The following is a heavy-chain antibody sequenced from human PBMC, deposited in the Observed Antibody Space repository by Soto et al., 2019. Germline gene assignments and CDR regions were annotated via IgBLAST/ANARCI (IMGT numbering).Heavy chain of an antibody. CDR2: ILYSGTT. CDR1: GGSISSGDYY. J-gene: IGHJ4*02. V-gene: IGHV4-30-4*01. D-gene: IGHD2-8*01. Sequence: QVQLQESGPGLVKPSQTLSLTCTVSGGSISSGDYYWSWIRQPPGKGLEWIGYILYSGTTNYNPSLESRLTISVDTSKHQFSLKLTSVTAAYTAVYYCARNGALDYWGRGTLVTVSS. CDR3: ARNGALDY.